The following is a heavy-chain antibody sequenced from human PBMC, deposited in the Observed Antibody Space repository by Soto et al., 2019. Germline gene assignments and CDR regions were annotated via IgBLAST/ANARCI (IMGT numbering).Heavy chain of an antibody. CDR1: GFTFSSYS. D-gene: IGHD2-15*01. V-gene: IGHV3-64*01. J-gene: IGHJ5*02. CDR3: ARERRYCSGGSCYSYWFDP. Sequence: SLRLSCAASGFTFSSYSMNWVRQAPGKGLEYVSSISSSSSSIYYANSVKGRFTISRDNSKNTLYLQMGSLRAEDMAVYYCARERRYCSGGSCYSYWFDPWGQGTLVTVSS. CDR2: ISSSSSSI.